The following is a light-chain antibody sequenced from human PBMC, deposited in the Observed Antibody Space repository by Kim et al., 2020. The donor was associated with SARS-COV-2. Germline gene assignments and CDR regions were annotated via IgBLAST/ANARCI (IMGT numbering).Light chain of an antibody. CDR3: RTQDNFPSRYT. V-gene: IGKV5-2*01. J-gene: IGKJ2*01. Sequence: ETTLTQSPAFMSATPGDKVNISCKASQDIDVDMNWYQQKPGEAAIFIIQEATTLVPGISPRFSGSGYGTDFTLTINNIESQHADFSFFRTQDNFPSRYTFGQGTKLEI. CDR1: QDIDVD. CDR2: EAT.